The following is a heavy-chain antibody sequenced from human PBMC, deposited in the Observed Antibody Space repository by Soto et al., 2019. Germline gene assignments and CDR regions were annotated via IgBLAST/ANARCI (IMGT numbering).Heavy chain of an antibody. CDR2: IDYNGVT. D-gene: IGHD2-15*01. CDR1: GCTFYRGCYY. V-gene: IGHV4-39*01. J-gene: IGHJ4*02. Sequence: KPSESLSLTLPESGCTFYRGCYYGGWIRQPPGRGLEWIGNIDYNGVTYSNPSLKSRVTISGDTSKNQFSLKLTSVTAADTALYYCGKVLVGATAHTDSDSWGPGTLVTVSS. CDR3: GKVLVGATAHTDSDS.